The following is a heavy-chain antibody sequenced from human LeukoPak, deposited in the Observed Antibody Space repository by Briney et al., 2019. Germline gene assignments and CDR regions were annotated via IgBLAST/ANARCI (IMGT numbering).Heavy chain of an antibody. D-gene: IGHD3-10*01. CDR2: IYTGGST. J-gene: IGHJ4*02. CDR1: GGSISSYY. Sequence: SETLSLTCTVSGGSISSYYWSWIRQPAGKGLEWIGRIYTGGSTNYNPSLKSRVTMSVDTSKNQFSLKLSSVTAADTAVYYCASNPAAYYYGSGSDYFDSWGQGTLVTVSS. CDR3: ASNPAAYYYGSGSDYFDS. V-gene: IGHV4-4*07.